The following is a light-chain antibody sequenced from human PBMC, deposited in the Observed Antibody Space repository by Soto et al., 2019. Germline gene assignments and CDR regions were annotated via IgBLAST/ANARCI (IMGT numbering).Light chain of an antibody. V-gene: IGLV2-11*01. CDR3: CSYAGTFWV. Sequence: QSALTQPRSVSGSPGQSVTISCTGTSSDVGGYNYVSWYQQHPGKAPKVILYGVSQRPSGVPDRFSGSKSGNTASLTISGLQAEDEADYYCCSYAGTFWVFGGGTKLTVL. CDR1: SSDVGGYNY. J-gene: IGLJ3*02. CDR2: GVS.